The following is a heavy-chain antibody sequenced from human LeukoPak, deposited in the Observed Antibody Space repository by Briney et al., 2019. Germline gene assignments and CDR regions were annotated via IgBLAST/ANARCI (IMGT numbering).Heavy chain of an antibody. CDR1: GGSISSYY. CDR2: IYPSGST. Sequence: SETLSLTCTVSGGSISSYYWSWIRQPAGKGLEWIGRIYPSGSTNYNPSLKSRVTMSVDTSKNQFSLKLSSVTAADTAVYYCARQGYDFWSATSGWWFDPWGQGTLVTVSS. J-gene: IGHJ5*02. D-gene: IGHD3-3*01. CDR3: ARQGYDFWSATSGWWFDP. V-gene: IGHV4-4*07.